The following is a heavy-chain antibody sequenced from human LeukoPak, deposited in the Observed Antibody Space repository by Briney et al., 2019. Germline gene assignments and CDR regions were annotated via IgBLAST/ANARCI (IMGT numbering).Heavy chain of an antibody. CDR2: ISYDGGNK. V-gene: IGHV3-30*04. CDR3: ARDLPRHYGSVSDY. D-gene: IGHD3-10*01. CDR1: GFTFSSYA. Sequence: GGSLRLSCAASGFTFSSYAMHWVRQAPGKGLEWVAVISYDGGNKYYAHSVKGRFTISRDNSKNTLYLQMNSLRAEDTAVYYGARDLPRHYGSVSDYWGQGTLVTVSS. J-gene: IGHJ4*02.